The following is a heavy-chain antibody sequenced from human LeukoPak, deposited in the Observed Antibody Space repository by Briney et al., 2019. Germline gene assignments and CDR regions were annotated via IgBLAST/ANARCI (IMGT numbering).Heavy chain of an antibody. D-gene: IGHD4-17*01. Sequence: SETLSLTCTVSGYSISSGYYWGWIRQPPGKGLEWIGSIYYSGSTYYNPSLKSRVTISVDTSKNQFSLKLSSVTAADTAVYYCASWGDYGDYVFDYWGQGTLVTVSS. CDR3: ASWGDYGDYVFDY. CDR1: GYSISSGYY. CDR2: IYYSGST. J-gene: IGHJ4*02. V-gene: IGHV4-38-2*02.